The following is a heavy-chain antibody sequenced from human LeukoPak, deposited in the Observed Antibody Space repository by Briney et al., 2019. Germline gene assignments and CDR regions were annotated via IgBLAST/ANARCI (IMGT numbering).Heavy chain of an antibody. D-gene: IGHD6-6*01. CDR2: IYYSGST. CDR3: AREGSSSSMGYYYYMDV. V-gene: IGHV4-59*01. J-gene: IGHJ6*03. Sequence: SETLSLTCTVSGGSISSYYWSWIRQPPGKGLEWIGHIYYSGSTNYNPSLKSRVTISVVTSKNQFSLKLSSVTAADTAVYYCAREGSSSSMGYYYYMDVWGKGTTVTVSS. CDR1: GGSISSYY.